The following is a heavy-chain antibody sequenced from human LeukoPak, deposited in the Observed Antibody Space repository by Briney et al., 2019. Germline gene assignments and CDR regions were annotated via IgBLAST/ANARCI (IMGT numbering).Heavy chain of an antibody. V-gene: IGHV1-18*01. CDR2: ISAYNGDT. D-gene: IGHD3-9*01. J-gene: IGHJ4*02. Sequence: ASVKVSCKASGYTFTSYGISWVRQAPGQGLEWMGWISAYNGDTKYAQQFQGRVTMTTDTSTTTGYMELTSLRSDDTAVYYCARAGRGLRYFDWLLHDFWGQGTLVSVSS. CDR3: ARAGRGLRYFDWLLHDF. CDR1: GYTFTSYG.